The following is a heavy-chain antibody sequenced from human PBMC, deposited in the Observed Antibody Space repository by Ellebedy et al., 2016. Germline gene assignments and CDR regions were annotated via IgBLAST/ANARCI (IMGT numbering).Heavy chain of an antibody. V-gene: IGHV3-21*01. J-gene: IGHJ3*01. CDR1: GFSFRTYG. CDR2: ITGITTYK. Sequence: GGSLRLSCAASGFSFRTYGMSWVRQAPGKGLEWVSSITGITTYKYYADSAKGRFTISRDDARNSVYLELNSLTADDTATYFCARDRIGSDVADDAFDVWGPGTVVTVSS. D-gene: IGHD1-26*01. CDR3: ARDRIGSDVADDAFDV.